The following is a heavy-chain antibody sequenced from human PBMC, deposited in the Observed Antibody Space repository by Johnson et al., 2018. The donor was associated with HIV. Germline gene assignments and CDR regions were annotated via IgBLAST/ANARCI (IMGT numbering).Heavy chain of an antibody. CDR2: IRYDGSNK. CDR1: GFTFSSYG. J-gene: IGHJ3*02. CDR3: ARDRAIVVAYDAFDI. Sequence: QVQLVESGGGVVQPVGSLRLSCAASGFTFSSYGIHWVRQAPGKGLEWVAFIRYDGSNKYYADSVKGRFTISRDNSKNTLYLQMNSLRPEDTAVYYCARDRAIVVAYDAFDIWGQGTMVTVSS. D-gene: IGHD3-22*01. V-gene: IGHV3-30*02.